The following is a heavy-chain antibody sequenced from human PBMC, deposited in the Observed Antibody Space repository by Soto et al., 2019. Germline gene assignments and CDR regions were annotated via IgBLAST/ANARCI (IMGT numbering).Heavy chain of an antibody. J-gene: IGHJ4*02. CDR3: ARDPWDS. V-gene: IGHV3-7*01. CDR2: INQDGREK. CDR1: GFIFRDYW. Sequence: EVQLVESGGGLVQPGGSLRLSCAASGFIFRDYWMTWVRQVPGKGLEWVANINQDGREKCYMDSVKGRFTISRDNAKNSLDLPMTSLRADDTAVYYCARDPWDSWGQGTLVTVSS.